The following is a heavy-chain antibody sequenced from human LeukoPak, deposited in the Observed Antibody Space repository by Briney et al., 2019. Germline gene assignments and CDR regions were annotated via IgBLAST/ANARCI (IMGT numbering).Heavy chain of an antibody. CDR3: ARCGSDYDGGAFDI. Sequence: PGGSLRLSCAASGLSVRSHYMSWVRQAPGKGLEWVAVIYSDRRTHYGDSVKGRFTISRDNSNNTLHLQMNSLRGEDTAVYYCARCGSDYDGGAFDIWGQGTVVTVSS. CDR1: GLSVRSHY. CDR2: IYSDRRT. J-gene: IGHJ3*02. D-gene: IGHD2-21*02. V-gene: IGHV3-53*01.